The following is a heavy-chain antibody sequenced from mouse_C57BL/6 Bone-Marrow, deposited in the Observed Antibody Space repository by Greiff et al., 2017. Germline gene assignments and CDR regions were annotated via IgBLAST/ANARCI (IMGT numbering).Heavy chain of an antibody. Sequence: QVQLQQPGAELVKPGASVKMSCKASGYTFTSYWITWVKQRPGQGLEWIGDIYPGSGSTNYNEKFKGKATLTVDTSSSTAYLQLSSLTSEDSAVYDWARKGDYDGGDYFDYWGQGTTLTVSS. CDR3: ARKGDYDGGDYFDY. D-gene: IGHD2-4*01. J-gene: IGHJ2*01. CDR1: GYTFTSYW. V-gene: IGHV1-55*01. CDR2: IYPGSGST.